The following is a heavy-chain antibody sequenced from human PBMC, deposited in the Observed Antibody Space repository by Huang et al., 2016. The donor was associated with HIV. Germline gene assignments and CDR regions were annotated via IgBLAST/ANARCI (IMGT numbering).Heavy chain of an antibody. J-gene: IGHJ3*02. D-gene: IGHD4-17*01. CDR1: GFRFTNYW. Sequence: EMQLVQSGAEVKKPGESLYISCRGSGFRFTNYWIAWVRLMPGKGLQWMGNVYPGDSEKRQNPSFRGRGSMSADKSNNTVYLHYNSLEASDTAIYVCARQGTPATTMAAFDIWGQGTMVTVSS. CDR3: ARQGTPATTMAAFDI. CDR2: VYPGDSEK. V-gene: IGHV5-51*01.